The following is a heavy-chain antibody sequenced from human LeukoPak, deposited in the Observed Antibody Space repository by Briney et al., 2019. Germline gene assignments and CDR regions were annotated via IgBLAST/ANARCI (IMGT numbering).Heavy chain of an antibody. V-gene: IGHV3-23*01. D-gene: IGHD3-22*01. CDR3: AKYRDSSGYYPGFFDY. CDR1: GFTFSIYW. J-gene: IGHJ4*02. Sequence: PGGSLRLSCAASGFTFSIYWMSWVRQAPGKGLEWVSAISGSGGSTYYADSVKGRFTISRDNSKNTLYLQMNSLRAEDTAVYYCAKYRDSSGYYPGFFDYWGQGTLVTVSS. CDR2: ISGSGGST.